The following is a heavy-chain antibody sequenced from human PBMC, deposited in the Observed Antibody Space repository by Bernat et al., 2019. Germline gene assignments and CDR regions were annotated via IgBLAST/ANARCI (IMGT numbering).Heavy chain of an antibody. CDR2: ITSDGST. CDR1: GFAFTNYA. Sequence: EVQLLESVGGLEQPGGSLRLSCAASGFAFTNYAMRCVRQAPGKGLEWVSTITSDGSTYYADCVNVRVAISRDSSRSTLYVQMNSLRAEDTALYHCAKGLGSYTSGWYPPPSFDYWGQGTLVTVSS. D-gene: IGHD6-19*01. CDR3: AKGLGSYTSGWYPPPSFDY. V-gene: IGHV3-23*01. J-gene: IGHJ4*02.